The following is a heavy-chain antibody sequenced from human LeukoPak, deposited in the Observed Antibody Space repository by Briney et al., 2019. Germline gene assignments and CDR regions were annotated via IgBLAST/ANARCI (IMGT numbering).Heavy chain of an antibody. CDR1: GGSFSGYY. D-gene: IGHD6-13*01. V-gene: IGHV4-34*01. CDR2: INHSGST. J-gene: IGHJ4*02. CDR3: ARGPGTWYYY. Sequence: ASDTLSLTWAVYGGSFSGYYWSWIRQPPGKGLEWIGEINHSGSTNYNPSLKSRVPISIDTSKNQFSLKLSPVTAADTALYYCARGPGTWYYYWGQGTLVTVSS.